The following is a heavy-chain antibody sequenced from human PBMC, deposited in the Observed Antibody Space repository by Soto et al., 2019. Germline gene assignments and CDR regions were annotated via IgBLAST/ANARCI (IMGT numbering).Heavy chain of an antibody. CDR2: IYYRGST. D-gene: IGHD2-2*01. CDR1: GGAFSSTNYY. J-gene: IGHJ5*02. CDR3: ARLGASYQSLDT. V-gene: IGHV4-61*05. Sequence: PSETLSLTCTVSGGAFSSTNYYWAWIRQSPGKGLEWIGYIYYRGSTSYNPSLKGRVTLSLETSKSQFSLRLSSVTASDTAVYYCARLGASYQSLDTWGPGTLVTVSS.